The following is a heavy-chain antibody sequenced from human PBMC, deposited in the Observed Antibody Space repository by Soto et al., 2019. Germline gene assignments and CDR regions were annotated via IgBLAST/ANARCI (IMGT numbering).Heavy chain of an antibody. V-gene: IGHV4-39*01. CDR2: IYYSGST. CDR1: GGSISSSSYY. D-gene: IGHD6-13*01. Sequence: SETLSLTCTVSGGSISSSSYYWGWIRQPPGKGLEWIGSIYYSGSTYYNPSLKSQVTISVDTSKNQFSLKLSSVTAADTAVYYCARQYSSSSFYMDVWGKGTTVTVSS. J-gene: IGHJ6*03. CDR3: ARQYSSSSFYMDV.